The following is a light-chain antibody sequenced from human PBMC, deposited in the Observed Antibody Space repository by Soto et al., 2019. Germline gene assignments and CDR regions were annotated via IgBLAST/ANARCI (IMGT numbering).Light chain of an antibody. J-gene: IGKJ2*01. CDR2: DAF. CDR1: QSLGSS. Sequence: EIVLTQSPATMSLSPGERASLSCRASQSLGSSLAWYQQKPGQSPRLLIYDAFNRATGIPARFRGSGSGADFTLTISSLKPEDSAVYYWQQRRNWPMFTFGPGTKLEIK. V-gene: IGKV3-11*01. CDR3: QQRRNWPMFT.